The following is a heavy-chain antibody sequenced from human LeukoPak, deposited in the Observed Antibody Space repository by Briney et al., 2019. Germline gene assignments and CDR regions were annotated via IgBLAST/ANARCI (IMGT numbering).Heavy chain of an antibody. CDR3: VKITSVTGGDC. CDR2: ISNNGGSS. Sequence: GGSLRLSCAASGLAFSTYSMSWVRQAPGKGLEYVSGISNNGGSSFYADSVKGRFTISRDNSKNALYLQMSSLRAEDTAVYYCVKITSVTGGDCWGQGTRLTVSS. J-gene: IGHJ4*02. D-gene: IGHD1-1*01. CDR1: GLAFSTYS. V-gene: IGHV3-64D*09.